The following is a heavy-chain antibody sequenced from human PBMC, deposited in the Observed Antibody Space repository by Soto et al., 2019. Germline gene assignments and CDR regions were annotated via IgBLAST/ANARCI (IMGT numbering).Heavy chain of an antibody. D-gene: IGHD3-22*01. CDR2: ISGSGGST. CDR3: AKSLVGQMYYYDSSGYPLFDI. Sequence: EVQLLESGGGLVQPGGSLRLSCAASGFTFSSYAMSWVRQAPGKGLEWVSAISGSGGSTYYADSVKGRFTISRDNSKNTLYLEMNSLRAEDTAVYYCAKSLVGQMYYYDSSGYPLFDIWGQGTMVTVSS. J-gene: IGHJ3*02. V-gene: IGHV3-23*01. CDR1: GFTFSSYA.